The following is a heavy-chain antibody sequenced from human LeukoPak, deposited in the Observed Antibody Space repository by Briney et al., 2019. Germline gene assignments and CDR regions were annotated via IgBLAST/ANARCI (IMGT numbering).Heavy chain of an antibody. Sequence: GGSLRLSCAASGFTFDDYGMSWVRHAPGKGLEWVSGINWNGGSTGYADSVKGRFTISRDNAKNSLYLQMNSLRAEDTALYYCARAAQAPFDYYYYMDVWGKGTTVTVSS. V-gene: IGHV3-20*04. CDR2: INWNGGST. J-gene: IGHJ6*03. D-gene: IGHD6-6*01. CDR1: GFTFDDYG. CDR3: ARAAQAPFDYYYYMDV.